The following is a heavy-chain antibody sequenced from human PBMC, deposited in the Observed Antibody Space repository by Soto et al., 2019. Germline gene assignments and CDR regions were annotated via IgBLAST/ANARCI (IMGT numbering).Heavy chain of an antibody. CDR3: ATLGARPNYYYYGMDV. CDR1: GGSISSSSYY. J-gene: IGHJ6*02. Sequence: PSETLSLTCTVSGGSISSSSYYWGWIRQPPGKGLEWIGSIYYSGSTYYNPSLKSRVTISVDTSKNQFSLKLSSVTAADTAVYYCATLGARPNYYYYGMDVWGQGTTVTV. D-gene: IGHD6-6*01. CDR2: IYYSGST. V-gene: IGHV4-39*01.